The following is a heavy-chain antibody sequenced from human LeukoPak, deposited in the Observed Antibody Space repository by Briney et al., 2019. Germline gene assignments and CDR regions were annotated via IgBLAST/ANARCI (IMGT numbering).Heavy chain of an antibody. CDR1: GYTFTSYG. CDR3: ARDRTFSSSAADWFDP. D-gene: IGHD6-6*01. V-gene: IGHV1-18*01. Sequence: GASVKVSCKASGYTFTSYGISWVRQAPGQGLEWMGWSSAYNGKTNYAQKFQGRVTMTTDTSTSTAYMELRSLRSDDTAVYYCARDRTFSSSAADWFDPWGQGTLVTVSS. J-gene: IGHJ5*02. CDR2: SSAYNGKT.